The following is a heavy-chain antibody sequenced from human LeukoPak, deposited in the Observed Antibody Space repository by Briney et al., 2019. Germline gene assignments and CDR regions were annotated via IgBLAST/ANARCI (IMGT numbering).Heavy chain of an antibody. CDR2: IKQDGSEK. CDR1: GFTFSSYW. Sequence: GGSLRLSCAASGFTFSSYWMSWVRQAPGKGLVWVANIKQDGSEKYYVDSVKGRFTISRDNAKNSLYLQMNSLRAEDTAVYYCARVSMYSSSSVWFHPWGQGTLVTVSS. D-gene: IGHD6-6*01. CDR3: ARVSMYSSSSVWFHP. V-gene: IGHV3-7*01. J-gene: IGHJ5*02.